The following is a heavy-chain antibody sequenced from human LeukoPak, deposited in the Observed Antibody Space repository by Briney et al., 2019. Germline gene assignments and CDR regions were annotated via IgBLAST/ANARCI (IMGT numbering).Heavy chain of an antibody. J-gene: IGHJ4*02. D-gene: IGHD3-3*01. V-gene: IGHV3-7*01. CDR1: GFTFSSYR. CDR3: ARDLRFYDY. Sequence: GGSLRLSCAASGFTFSSYRMSWVRRAPGKGLEWVANIKQDGSEKYYVDSVKGRFTISRDNAKSSLYLQMNSLRAEDTAVYYCARDLRFYDYWGQGTMVSVPS. CDR2: IKQDGSEK.